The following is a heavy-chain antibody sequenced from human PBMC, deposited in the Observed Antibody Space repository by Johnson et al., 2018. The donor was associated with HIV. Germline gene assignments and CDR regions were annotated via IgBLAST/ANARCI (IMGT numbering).Heavy chain of an antibody. CDR1: GFTFSSYA. CDR3: AKDPGRRDPHIVVVTAGYAFDI. D-gene: IGHD2-21*02. CDR2: ISYDGSNK. J-gene: IGHJ3*02. V-gene: IGHV3-30*18. Sequence: SLRLSCAASGFTFSSYAMSWVRQAPGKGLEWVAVISYDGSNKYYADSVKGRFTISRDNSKNTLYLQMNSLRAEDTAVYYCAKDPGRRDPHIVVVTAGYAFDIWGQGTMVT.